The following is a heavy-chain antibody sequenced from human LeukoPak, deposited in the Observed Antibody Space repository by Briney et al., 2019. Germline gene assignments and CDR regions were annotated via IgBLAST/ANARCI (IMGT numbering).Heavy chain of an antibody. V-gene: IGHV1-24*01. Sequence: ASVKVCCKVSGYTLTELSMHWVRQAPGTGLEWMGVFDPEDGETIYAQKFQGRVTMTEDTSTDTAYMELSSLRSEDTAVYYCATVYYGSGPGDYWGQGTLVTVSS. J-gene: IGHJ4*02. CDR3: ATVYYGSGPGDY. CDR2: FDPEDGET. D-gene: IGHD3-10*01. CDR1: GYTLTELS.